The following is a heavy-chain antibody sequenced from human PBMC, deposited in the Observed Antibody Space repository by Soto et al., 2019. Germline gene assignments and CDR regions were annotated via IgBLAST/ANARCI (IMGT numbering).Heavy chain of an antibody. CDR3: ARNPRSFGCSSTSCYYYYYYMDV. V-gene: IGHV4-59*01. D-gene: IGHD2-2*01. CDR2: IYYSGST. Sequence: SETLSLTCTVSGGSISSYYWSWIRQPPGKGLEWIGYIYYSGSTNYNPSLKSRVTISVDTSKNQFSLKLSSVTAADTAVYYCARNPRSFGCSSTSCYYYYYYMDVWGKGTTVTVSS. J-gene: IGHJ6*03. CDR1: GGSISSYY.